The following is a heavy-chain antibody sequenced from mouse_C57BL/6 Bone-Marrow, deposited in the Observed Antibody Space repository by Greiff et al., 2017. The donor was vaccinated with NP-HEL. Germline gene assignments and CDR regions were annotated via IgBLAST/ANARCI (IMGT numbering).Heavy chain of an antibody. V-gene: IGHV6-6*01. D-gene: IGHD1-1*01. CDR3: TRSTTVVDWYFDV. CDR1: GFTFSDAW. CDR2: IRNKANNHAT. J-gene: IGHJ1*03. Sequence: EVKVEESGGGLVQPGGSMKLSCAASGFTFSDAWMDWVRQSPEKGLEWVAEIRNKANNHATYYAESVKGRFTISRDDSKSSVYLQMNSLRAEDTGIYYCTRSTTVVDWYFDVWGTGTTVTVSS.